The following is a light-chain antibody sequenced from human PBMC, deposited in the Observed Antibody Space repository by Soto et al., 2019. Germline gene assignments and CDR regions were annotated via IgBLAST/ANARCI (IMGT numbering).Light chain of an antibody. Sequence: QSVLTQPASVSGSPGQSITISCTGTSSDVGAYNYVSWYQQHPGKAPKLMIYDVSNRPSGVSNRFSGPKSGNTASLTISGLQAEDEADYYCSSYTSSSTLEVFGTGTKVTVL. V-gene: IGLV2-14*01. CDR2: DVS. J-gene: IGLJ1*01. CDR1: SSDVGAYNY. CDR3: SSYTSSSTLEV.